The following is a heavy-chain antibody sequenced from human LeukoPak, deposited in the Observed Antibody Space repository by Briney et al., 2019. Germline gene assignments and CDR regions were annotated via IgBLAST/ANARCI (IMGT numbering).Heavy chain of an antibody. D-gene: IGHD1-26*01. CDR3: ARDNSVGETAWWFDP. CDR1: GYSFTGYY. J-gene: IGHJ5*02. CDR2: INPSGSSA. Sequence: GASVKVSCKASGYSFTGYYMHWVRQAPGQGLEWMGFINPSGSSAAYAQKFQSRLTMTRDMFTSTDYMELTSLTSDDTAVYYCARDNSVGETAWWFDPWGQGTLVTVSS. V-gene: IGHV1-46*01.